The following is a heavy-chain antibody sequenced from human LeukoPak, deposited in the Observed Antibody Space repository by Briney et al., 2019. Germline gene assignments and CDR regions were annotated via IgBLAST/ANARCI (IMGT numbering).Heavy chain of an antibody. Sequence: GGSLRLSCVVSGFTLRSYAMSWVRQAPGKGLEWVSTISGSAGRTYYAGSVEGRFTISGDKSKNTLYLEMNSLRAEDTAVYYCAKDEVAGTAKWFDPWGQGTLVTVSS. J-gene: IGHJ5*02. CDR3: AKDEVAGTAKWFDP. CDR2: ISGSAGRT. V-gene: IGHV3-23*01. D-gene: IGHD6-19*01. CDR1: GFTLRSYA.